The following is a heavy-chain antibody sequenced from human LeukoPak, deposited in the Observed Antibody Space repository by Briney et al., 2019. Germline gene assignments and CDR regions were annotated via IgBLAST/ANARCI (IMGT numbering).Heavy chain of an antibody. CDR2: IYSAGYI. J-gene: IGHJ4*02. Sequence: GGSLRLSCAASGFPVSNNYMSWVRRAPGEGLEWVSVIYSAGYIYYADSVKGRFTISRDNSKSTLYLQMNNLRAEDTAVYYCARAPFGSNWYFDYWGQGTPVTVSS. CDR1: GFPVSNNY. CDR3: ARAPFGSNWYFDY. D-gene: IGHD6-13*01. V-gene: IGHV3-53*01.